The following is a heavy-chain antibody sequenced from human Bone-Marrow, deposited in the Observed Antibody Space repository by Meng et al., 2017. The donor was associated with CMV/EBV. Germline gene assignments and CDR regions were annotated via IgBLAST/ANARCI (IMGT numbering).Heavy chain of an antibody. CDR3: ARSARYSGSAIPFAY. D-gene: IGHD3-10*01. V-gene: IGHV4-34*01. J-gene: IGHJ4*02. Sequence: GSLRLSCAVYGGSFSGYYWSWIRQPQGKGLEWIGEINRSGSTNYNPSLKSRVTISVDTSKNQFSLKLSSVTAADTAVYYCARSARYSGSAIPFAYWCQGTLVTVSS. CDR1: GGSFSGYY. CDR2: INRSGST.